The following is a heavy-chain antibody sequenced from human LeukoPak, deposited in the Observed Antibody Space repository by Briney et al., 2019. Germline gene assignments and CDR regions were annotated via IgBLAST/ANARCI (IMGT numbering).Heavy chain of an antibody. D-gene: IGHD6-6*01. V-gene: IGHV3-23*01. CDR2: ISGSGGST. CDR3: AGDRGYSSSSGYFQH. CDR1: GFTFSSYA. J-gene: IGHJ1*01. Sequence: GGSLRLSCAASGFTFSSYAMSWVRQAPGKGLEWVSAISGSGGSTYYADSVKGRFTISRDNAKNSLYLQMNSLRAEDTAVYYCAGDRGYSSSSGYFQHWGQGTLVTVSS.